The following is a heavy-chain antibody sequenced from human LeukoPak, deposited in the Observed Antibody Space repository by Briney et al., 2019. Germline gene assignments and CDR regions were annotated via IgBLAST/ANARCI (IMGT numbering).Heavy chain of an antibody. CDR1: GFTFNIYG. Sequence: PGGSLRLSCAASGFTFNIYGMNWVRQAPGKGLEWVSGIGGSGSHTYYADSVKGRFTISRDNSKNTLYLQMNSLRAEDTAVYYCAKGRGWEASYYYYYMDVWGKGTTVTISS. D-gene: IGHD1-26*01. CDR3: AKGRGWEASYYYYYMDV. CDR2: IGGSGSHT. J-gene: IGHJ6*03. V-gene: IGHV3-23*01.